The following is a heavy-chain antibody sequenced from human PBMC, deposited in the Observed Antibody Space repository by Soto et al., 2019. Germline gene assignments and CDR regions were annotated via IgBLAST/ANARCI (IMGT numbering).Heavy chain of an antibody. CDR2: IYYSGST. V-gene: IGHV4-30-4*01. J-gene: IGHJ4*02. CDR1: GGSISSGDYY. Sequence: SETLSLTCTVSGGSISSGDYYWSWIRQPPGKGLEWIGYIYYSGSTYYNPSLKSRVTISVDTSKNQFSLKLSSVTAADTAVYYCARCYYDSSGYFFRSPLNWGQGTLVTVSS. D-gene: IGHD3-22*01. CDR3: ARCYYDSSGYFFRSPLN.